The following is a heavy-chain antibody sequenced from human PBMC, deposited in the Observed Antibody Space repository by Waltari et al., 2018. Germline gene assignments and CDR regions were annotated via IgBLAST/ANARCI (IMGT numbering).Heavy chain of an antibody. Sequence: QVQLQESGPGLVKPSQTLSLTCTVSGGSISRGGYYWSWIRQHPGKGLEWIGYIYYSGSTYYNPSLKSRVTISVDTSKNQFSLKLSSVTAADTAVYYCARDINGYDSGAFDIWGQGTMVTVSS. J-gene: IGHJ3*02. CDR3: ARDINGYDSGAFDI. CDR2: IYYSGST. D-gene: IGHD5-12*01. V-gene: IGHV4-31*03. CDR1: GGSISRGGYY.